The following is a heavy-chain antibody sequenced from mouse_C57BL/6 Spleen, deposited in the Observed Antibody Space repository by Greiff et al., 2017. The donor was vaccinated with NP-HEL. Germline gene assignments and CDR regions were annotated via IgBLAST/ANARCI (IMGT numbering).Heavy chain of an antibody. Sequence: VQLQESGAELVKPGASVKISCKASGYAFSSYWMTWVKQRPGKGLEWIGQIYPGDGDTNYNGKFKGKATLTADKSSSTAYMQLSSLTSEDSAVYFCANSDYPWYFDVWGTGTTVTVSS. D-gene: IGHD2-4*01. CDR2: IYPGDGDT. V-gene: IGHV1-80*01. CDR3: ANSDYPWYFDV. CDR1: GYAFSSYW. J-gene: IGHJ1*03.